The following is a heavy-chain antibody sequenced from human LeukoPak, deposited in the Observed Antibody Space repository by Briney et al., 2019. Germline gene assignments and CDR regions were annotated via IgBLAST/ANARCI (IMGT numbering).Heavy chain of an antibody. CDR3: ARSNPYGSGSYKSAWFDP. CDR2: INPNSGGT. CDR1: GYTFTGYY. Sequence: GASVKVSCKASGYTFTGYYMHWVRQAPGQGLEWMGWINPNSGGTNYAQKFQGRVTMTRDTSISTAYMELSRLRSDDTAVYYCARSNPYGSGSYKSAWFDPWGQGTLVTVSS. J-gene: IGHJ5*02. D-gene: IGHD3-10*01. V-gene: IGHV1-2*02.